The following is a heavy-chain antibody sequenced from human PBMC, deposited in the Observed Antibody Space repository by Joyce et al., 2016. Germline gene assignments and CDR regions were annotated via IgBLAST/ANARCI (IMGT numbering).Heavy chain of an antibody. CDR1: GFAFSTYT. J-gene: IGHJ4*02. CDR3: GRVDPTEQPIDY. CDR2: ISDNSRFI. V-gene: IGHV3-21*01. D-gene: IGHD6-13*01. Sequence: EVQLVESGGGLVKPGGSLILSCAASGFAFSTYTMSWVRQAQGKGQGWVSSISDNSRFIYYADSLKGRFTISRDNAENSLYLQMNSLRAEDTAVYYCGRVDPTEQPIDYWGQGTLVTVSS.